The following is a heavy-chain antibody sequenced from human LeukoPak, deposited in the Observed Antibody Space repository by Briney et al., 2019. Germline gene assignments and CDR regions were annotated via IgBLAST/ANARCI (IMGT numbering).Heavy chain of an antibody. D-gene: IGHD4-17*01. CDR3: AREDGDLPDY. CDR1: GFTSSTYA. V-gene: IGHV3-30-3*01. Sequence: GGSLRLSCAASGFTSSTYAMHWVRQAPGKGLEWVAVMSYDGNNKYYADSVKGRFTISRDNSKNTLYLQMNSLRPEDTAVYYCAREDGDLPDYWGQGTLVTVSS. J-gene: IGHJ4*02. CDR2: MSYDGNNK.